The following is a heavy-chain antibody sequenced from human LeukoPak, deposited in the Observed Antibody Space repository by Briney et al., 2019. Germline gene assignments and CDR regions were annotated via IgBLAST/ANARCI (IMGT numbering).Heavy chain of an antibody. D-gene: IGHD3-22*01. V-gene: IGHV1-18*01. CDR3: ARGPPMYSYGSSAYHYDYFEY. J-gene: IGHJ4*02. CDR1: GYTFTSYG. CDR2: ISAYNGNT. Sequence: AASVKVSCKASGYTFTSYGISWVRQAPGQGLEWMGWISAYNGNTNYAQKLQGRVTMTTDTSTSTAYMELRSLRSDDTAIYYCARGPPMYSYGSSAYHYDYFEYWGQGTLVTVSP.